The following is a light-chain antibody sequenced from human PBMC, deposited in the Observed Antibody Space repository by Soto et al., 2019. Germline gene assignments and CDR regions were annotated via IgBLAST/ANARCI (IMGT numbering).Light chain of an antibody. Sequence: QSALTQPASVSGSPGQSITISCSGTSSDVGTYNLVSWYQQYPGKAPRLMIYEVTKRPSGVSNRFSGSKSGNTASLRISGLQPEDEADYYCCSYAGSSSAIFGTGTKLTVL. J-gene: IGLJ1*01. CDR3: CSYAGSSSAI. CDR1: SSDVGTYNL. V-gene: IGLV2-23*02. CDR2: EVT.